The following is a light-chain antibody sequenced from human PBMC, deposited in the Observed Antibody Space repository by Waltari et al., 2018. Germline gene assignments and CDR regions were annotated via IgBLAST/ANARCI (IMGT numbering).Light chain of an antibody. CDR1: QSVSSY. CDR2: DAS. Sequence: EIVLTQSPATLSSSPGERATLSCRASQSVSSYLAWYQQKPGHAPRLLIYDASNRATGIPARFSGSGSGTEFTLTISSLEPEDFAVYYCQQRSNWPPLTFGGGTKVEIK. J-gene: IGKJ4*01. V-gene: IGKV3-11*01. CDR3: QQRSNWPPLT.